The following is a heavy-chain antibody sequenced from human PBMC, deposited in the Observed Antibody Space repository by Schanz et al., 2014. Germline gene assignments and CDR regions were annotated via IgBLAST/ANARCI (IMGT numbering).Heavy chain of an antibody. CDR2: IGVDGTTI. CDR3: ARDRRNADLDY. J-gene: IGHJ4*02. V-gene: IGHV3-11*04. D-gene: IGHD1-1*01. Sequence: VELVESGGGLVQPGGSLRLSCAASGFSFSDHAMDWVRQAAGKGLEWVSVIGVDGTTIYYADSVKGRFTISRDNAKNSLYLEMNSLRAEDTALYYCARDRRNADLDYWGQGTLVTVSS. CDR1: GFSFSDHA.